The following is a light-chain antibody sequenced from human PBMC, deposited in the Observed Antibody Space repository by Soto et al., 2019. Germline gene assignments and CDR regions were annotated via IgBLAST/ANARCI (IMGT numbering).Light chain of an antibody. CDR2: GAS. CDR3: HQYVPSTPSWT. J-gene: IGKJ1*01. CDR1: QSVSSSY. V-gene: IGKV3-20*01. Sequence: ETVLTQSPGTLSLSPGEGATLSCRASQSVSSSYLAWYQQKPGQTPRLLIYGASNRATGIPDRFSGSGSGTDFTLTISRLEPEDFAVYYCHQYVPSTPSWTFGQGTKVEI.